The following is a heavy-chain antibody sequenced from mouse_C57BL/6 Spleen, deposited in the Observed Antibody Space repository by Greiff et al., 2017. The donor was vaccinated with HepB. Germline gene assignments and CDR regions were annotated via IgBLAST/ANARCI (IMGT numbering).Heavy chain of an antibody. D-gene: IGHD2-4*01. CDR3: AREEAYYDYDEGFAY. CDR1: GYTFTDYN. V-gene: IGHV1-18*01. Sequence: VQLKESGPELVKPGASVKIPCKASGYTFTDYNMDWVKQSHGKSLEWIGDINPNNGGTIYNQKFKGKATLTVDKSSSTAYMELRSLTSEDTAVYYCAREEAYYDYDEGFAYWGQGTLVTVSA. CDR2: INPNNGGT. J-gene: IGHJ3*01.